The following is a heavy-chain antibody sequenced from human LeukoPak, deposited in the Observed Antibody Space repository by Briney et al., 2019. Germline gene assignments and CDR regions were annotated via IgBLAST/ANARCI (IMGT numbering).Heavy chain of an antibody. CDR3: ATEKLTRRTILDY. Sequence: PGRSLRLSCAASGFTFSSYGMHWVRQAPGKGLEWVSVIYSGGSTYYADSVKGRFTISRDNSKNTVYLQMNSLRAEDTAVYYCATEKLTRRTILDYWGQGTLVTVSS. V-gene: IGHV3-NL1*01. J-gene: IGHJ4*02. CDR1: GFTFSSYG. CDR2: IYSGGST. D-gene: IGHD4/OR15-4a*01.